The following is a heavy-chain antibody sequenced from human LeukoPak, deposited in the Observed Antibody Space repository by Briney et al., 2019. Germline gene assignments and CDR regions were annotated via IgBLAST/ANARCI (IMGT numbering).Heavy chain of an antibody. J-gene: IGHJ4*02. V-gene: IGHV1-69*05. D-gene: IGHD3-22*01. CDR2: FIPIFVTA. CDR3: ARATARMIYYDSSGYLEDDY. Sequence: PGSSVKFSCKASGGTFSSYAISGVRRAPGQGLEWMGGFIPIFVTANYAQKFRGRVTITTNESTSRAYMELSSLTSEDTAVYYCARATARMIYYDSSGYLEDDYWGQGTLVTVSS. CDR1: GGTFSSYA.